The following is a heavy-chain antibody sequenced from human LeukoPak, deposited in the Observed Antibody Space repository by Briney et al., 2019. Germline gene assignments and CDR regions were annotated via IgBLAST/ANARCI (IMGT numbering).Heavy chain of an antibody. CDR3: ARRSEFGVLYYMDV. D-gene: IGHD3-16*01. V-gene: IGHV3-48*01. CDR2: ISGSSGTI. CDR1: GFTFINYG. J-gene: IGHJ6*03. Sequence: GGSLRLSCAASGFTFINYGMTWVRQAPGKGLDWVSYISGSSGTIYYADSVKGRFTISRDNAKGSLYLQMNSLRAEDTAVYYCARRSEFGVLYYMDVWGKGTTVTVSS.